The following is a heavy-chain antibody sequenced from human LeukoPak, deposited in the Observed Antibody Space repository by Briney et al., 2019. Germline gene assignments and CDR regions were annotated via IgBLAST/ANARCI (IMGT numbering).Heavy chain of an antibody. J-gene: IGHJ4*02. Sequence: GGSLRLSCAASGFTFSTYAMSWVRQAPGEGLEWVANIKDDGSEKYYVDSVKGRFTISRDNAKNSLYLQMNSLRAEDTAMYYCARTIRGYWGQGTLVTVSS. CDR3: ARTIRGY. D-gene: IGHD6-13*01. V-gene: IGHV3-7*01. CDR2: IKDDGSEK. CDR1: GFTFSTYA.